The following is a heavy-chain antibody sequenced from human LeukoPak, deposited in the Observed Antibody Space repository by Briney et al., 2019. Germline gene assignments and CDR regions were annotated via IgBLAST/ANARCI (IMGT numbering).Heavy chain of an antibody. J-gene: IGHJ2*01. Sequence: GGSLRLSCAASGFTFSNYWMSWVRRTPGKGLEWVAIIKPDGGETDYVDSVRDRFTISRDNAKNSLYLQVDRLRDEDTAVFYCARGLRGYWYFDLWGRGTLISVSS. CDR2: IKPDGGET. V-gene: IGHV3-7*01. CDR1: GFTFSNYW. D-gene: IGHD3-10*01. CDR3: ARGLRGYWYFDL.